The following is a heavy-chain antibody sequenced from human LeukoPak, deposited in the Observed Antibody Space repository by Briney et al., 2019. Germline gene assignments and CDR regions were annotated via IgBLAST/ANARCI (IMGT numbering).Heavy chain of an antibody. CDR1: GFTFDDYA. CDR2: ISWNSGSI. J-gene: IGHJ4*02. D-gene: IGHD3-10*02. V-gene: IGHV3-9*01. Sequence: AGGSLRLSCAASGFTFDDYAMHWVRQAPGKGPEWVSGISWNSGSIGYADSVKGRFTISRDNAKNSLYLQMNSLRAEDTALYYCARTCSGSCHFDYWGQGTLVTVSS. CDR3: ARTCSGSCHFDY.